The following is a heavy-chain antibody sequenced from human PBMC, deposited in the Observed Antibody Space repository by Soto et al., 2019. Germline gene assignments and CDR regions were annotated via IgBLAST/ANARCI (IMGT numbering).Heavy chain of an antibody. CDR2: INHCGST. D-gene: IGHD4-17*01. Sequence: SETLSLTCAVYGGSFSGYYWSWIRQPPGKGLEWNGEINHCGSTNYNPSLKRRVTISVDTSKNQLSLQLSSVTAADTAVYYCAKLMRRYGDFPYYYYGMDVWGQGTTVTVSS. CDR3: AKLMRRYGDFPYYYYGMDV. V-gene: IGHV4-34*01. CDR1: GGSFSGYY. J-gene: IGHJ6*02.